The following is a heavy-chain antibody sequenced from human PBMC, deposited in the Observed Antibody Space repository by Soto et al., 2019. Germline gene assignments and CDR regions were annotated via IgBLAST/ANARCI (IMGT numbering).Heavy chain of an antibody. D-gene: IGHD5-18*01. V-gene: IGHV3-30-3*01. CDR3: ARDHGYSYMSY. J-gene: IGHJ4*02. CDR1: GFTFSSYA. Sequence: QVQLVESGGGVVQPGRSLRLSCAASGFTFSSYAMHWVRQAPGKGLEWVAVISYDGSNKYYADSVKGRFTISRDNFKNTLYLQMNSLRAEDTAVYYCARDHGYSYMSYWGQGTLVTVSS. CDR2: ISYDGSNK.